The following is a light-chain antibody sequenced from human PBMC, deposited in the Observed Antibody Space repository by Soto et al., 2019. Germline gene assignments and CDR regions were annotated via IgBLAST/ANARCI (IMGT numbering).Light chain of an antibody. Sequence: EIALTQSPGTLSLSPGERATLSCRASQSVTANYLAWYQQKPGQAPRLLIYAASIGATGIPDRFSGSGSGTDFTLTISGLEPEDFAVYYCLQYGIPLWTFGQGTKVEIK. CDR1: QSVTANY. V-gene: IGKV3-20*01. CDR3: LQYGIPLWT. J-gene: IGKJ1*01. CDR2: AAS.